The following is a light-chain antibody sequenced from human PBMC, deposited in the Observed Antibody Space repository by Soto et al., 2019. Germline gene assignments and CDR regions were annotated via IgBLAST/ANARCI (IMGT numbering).Light chain of an antibody. CDR3: QQYGNSLVT. J-gene: IGKJ3*01. CDR2: GAS. V-gene: IGKV3-20*01. CDR1: QSVSSSY. Sequence: EIVLTQSPGTLSLSPGERATLSCRASQSVSSSYLAWYQQKPGQAPRLLIYGASSRATGIPDRFSGSGSGTDFTLTISRLEPEDFAVYYGQQYGNSLVTFGPGTKVDIK.